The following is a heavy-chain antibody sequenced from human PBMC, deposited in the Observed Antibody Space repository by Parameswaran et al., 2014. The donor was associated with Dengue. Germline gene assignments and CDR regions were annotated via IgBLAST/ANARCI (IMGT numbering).Heavy chain of an antibody. D-gene: IGHD3-22*01. Sequence: WVRQAPGQRLEWMGWINAGNGNTKYSQKFQGRVTISRDTSASTLHMELSSLKSEDTAVYYCARDKGYYYDSSGYHTRYYFDYWGQGTLVTVS. CDR2: INAGNGNT. V-gene: IGHV1-3*01. CDR3: ARDKGYYYDSSGYHTRYYFDY. J-gene: IGHJ4*02.